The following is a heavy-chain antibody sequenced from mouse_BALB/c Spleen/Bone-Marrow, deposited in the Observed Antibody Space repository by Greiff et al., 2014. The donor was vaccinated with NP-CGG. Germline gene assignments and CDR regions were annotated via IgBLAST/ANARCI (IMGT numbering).Heavy chain of an antibody. CDR2: IDPSDSYT. J-gene: IGHJ4*01. Sequence: QVHVKQSGAELVKPGASVKMSCKASGYTFTSYWMHWVKQRPGQGLEWIGVIDPSDSYTSYNQKFKGKATLTVDTSSSTAYMQLSSLTSEDSAVYYCTRGDYYGSSYGYYAMDYWGQGTSVTVSS. CDR3: TRGDYYGSSYGYYAMDY. CDR1: GYTFTSYW. D-gene: IGHD1-1*01. V-gene: IGHV1S127*01.